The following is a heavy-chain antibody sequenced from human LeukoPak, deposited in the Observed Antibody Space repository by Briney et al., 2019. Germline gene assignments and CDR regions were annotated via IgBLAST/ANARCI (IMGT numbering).Heavy chain of an antibody. CDR3: AREEYYDSS. J-gene: IGHJ4*02. V-gene: IGHV4-38-2*02. CDR1: GYSISSGYY. D-gene: IGHD3-22*01. CDR2: IYHSGST. Sequence: PSETLSLTCAVSGYSISSGYYWGWIRQPPGKGLEWIGSIYHSGSTYYNPSLKSRVTISVDTSKNQFSLKLSSVTAADTAVYCCAREEYYDSSWGQGTLVTVSS.